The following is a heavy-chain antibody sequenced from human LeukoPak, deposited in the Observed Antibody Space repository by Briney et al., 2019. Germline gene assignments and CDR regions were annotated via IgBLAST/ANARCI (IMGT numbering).Heavy chain of an antibody. CDR2: ISWNSGSI. D-gene: IGHD6-13*01. J-gene: IGHJ4*02. Sequence: GGSLRLSCAASGFTFDDYAMHWVRQAPGKGLEWVSGISWNSGSIGYADSVKGRFTISRDNAKNSLYLQMNSLRAEDTALYYCVREAAATHDYWGQGTLVTVSS. CDR1: GFTFDDYA. V-gene: IGHV3-9*01. CDR3: VREAAATHDY.